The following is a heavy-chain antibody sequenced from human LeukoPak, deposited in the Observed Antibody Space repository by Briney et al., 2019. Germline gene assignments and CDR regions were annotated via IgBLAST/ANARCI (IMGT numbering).Heavy chain of an antibody. CDR1: GFTFSTYA. D-gene: IGHD2-15*01. Sequence: GGSLRLSCAASGFTFSTYAMAWVRQAPGKGLEWVSLISGSGGSTYYADSVKGRFIISRDNSKNTLYVEMNSLRAEDTAVYYCAKTQAASGSTGFDYWGQGTLLTVSS. CDR2: ISGSGGST. J-gene: IGHJ4*02. V-gene: IGHV3-23*01. CDR3: AKTQAASGSTGFDY.